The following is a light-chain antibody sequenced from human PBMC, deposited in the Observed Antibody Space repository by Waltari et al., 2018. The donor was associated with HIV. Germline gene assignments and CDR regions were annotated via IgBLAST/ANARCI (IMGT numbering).Light chain of an antibody. J-gene: IGLJ2*01. CDR2: RNN. V-gene: IGLV1-47*01. CDR3: ASWDDSLSGYVV. CDR1: SSNIGGNS. Sequence: QSVLTQPPSASGTPGQRVTISCSGRSSNIGGNSVYCSQPLPGTAPKLLIYRNNQLPSCVPERFSGSKSGTSASMAISGLRSEDEAEYYCASWDDSLSGYVVFGGGTKLTVL.